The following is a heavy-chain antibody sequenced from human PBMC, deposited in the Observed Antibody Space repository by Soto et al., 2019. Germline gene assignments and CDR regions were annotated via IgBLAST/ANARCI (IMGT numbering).Heavy chain of an antibody. CDR2: IYHSVST. CDR3: ARVPTP. J-gene: IGHJ5*02. D-gene: IGHD2-2*01. V-gene: IGHV4-30-2*01. CDR1: GGSISSGGYS. Sequence: QLQLQEYGSGLVKPSQTLSLTCAVSGGSISSGGYSWSWIRQPPGKGLEWIGYIYHSVSTYYNPSLKSRVTISVDRSKNQFSLKLSSVTAADTAVYYCARVPTPWGQGTLVTVSS.